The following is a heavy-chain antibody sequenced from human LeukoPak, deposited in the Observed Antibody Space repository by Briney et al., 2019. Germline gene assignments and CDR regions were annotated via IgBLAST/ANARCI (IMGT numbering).Heavy chain of an antibody. D-gene: IGHD2-8*01. CDR3: ARDSTNGWFDP. CDR1: GYSISSGYY. V-gene: IGHV4-38-2*02. CDR2: IYHSGRT. J-gene: IGHJ5*02. Sequence: PSETLSLTCTVSGYSISSGYYWGWIRQPPGKGLEWIGSIYHSGRTFYNPSLKSRVTISVDTSKNQFSLKLSSVTAADTAVYYCARDSTNGWFDPWGQGTLVTVSS.